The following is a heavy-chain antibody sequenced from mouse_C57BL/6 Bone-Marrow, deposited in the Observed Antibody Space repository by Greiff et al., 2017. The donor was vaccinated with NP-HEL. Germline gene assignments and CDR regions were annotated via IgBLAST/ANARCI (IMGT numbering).Heavy chain of an antibody. V-gene: IGHV5-9*01. CDR2: ISGGGGNT. Sequence: EVQRVESGGGLVKPGGSLKLSCAASGFTFSSYTMSWVRQTPEKRLEWVATISGGGGNTYYPDSVKGRFTISRDNAKNTLYLQMSSLRSEDTALYYCARGYYGSRAWFAYWGQGTLVTVSA. CDR1: GFTFSSYT. J-gene: IGHJ3*01. D-gene: IGHD1-1*01. CDR3: ARGYYGSRAWFAY.